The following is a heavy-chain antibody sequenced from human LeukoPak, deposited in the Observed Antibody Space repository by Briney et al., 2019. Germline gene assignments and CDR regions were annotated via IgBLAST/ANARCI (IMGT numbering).Heavy chain of an antibody. CDR2: ISYDASDN. D-gene: IGHD1-26*01. V-gene: IGHV3-30-3*01. Sequence: GGSLRLSCAASGFTFSTYAMHWVRQAPGKGLDWVAYISYDASDNNYADSVKGRFTISRDNSKNTLYLQMTSLRADDSAVYYCARVRSGSFGNYFDLWGQGTLVTVSS. CDR1: GFTFSTYA. J-gene: IGHJ4*02. CDR3: ARVRSGSFGNYFDL.